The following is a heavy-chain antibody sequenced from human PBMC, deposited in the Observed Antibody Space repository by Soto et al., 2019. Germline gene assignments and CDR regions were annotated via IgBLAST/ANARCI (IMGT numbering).Heavy chain of an antibody. CDR3: ARGPTGWYGYDY. CDR1: GFTFSSSW. V-gene: IGHV3-74*01. CDR2: IYSDGSRT. J-gene: IGHJ4*02. Sequence: EVQLVESGGGLVQPGASLRLSCAASGFTFSSSWMHWVRQAPGKGLVWVSRIYSDGSRTNYADSVQGRFTISRDNAKNTLYLQMNSLRAEDTALYYCARGPTGWYGYDYWGQGTLVTVSS. D-gene: IGHD6-19*01.